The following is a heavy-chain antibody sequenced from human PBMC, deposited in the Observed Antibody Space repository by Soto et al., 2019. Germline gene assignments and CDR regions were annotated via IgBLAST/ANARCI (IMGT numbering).Heavy chain of an antibody. D-gene: IGHD6-19*01. CDR3: AKFSSLEAVPRTLLSY. CDR2: ISWNSGSI. V-gene: IGHV3-9*01. J-gene: IGHJ1*01. CDR1: GFTFDDYA. Sequence: PGGSLRLSCAASGFTFDDYAMHWVRQAPGKGLEWVSGISWNSGSIGYADSVKGRFTISRDNAKNSLYLQMNSLRAEDTALYYCAKFSSLEAVPRTLLSYWGQGTLVPVSS.